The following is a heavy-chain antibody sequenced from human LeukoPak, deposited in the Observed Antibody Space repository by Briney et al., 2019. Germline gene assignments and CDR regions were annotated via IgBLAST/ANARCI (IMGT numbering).Heavy chain of an antibody. CDR3: AKGGGGVIMD. J-gene: IGHJ4*02. CDR2: IRFDGSND. Sequence: GGSLRLSCAASGFTFSNHGMHWVRQAPGKGLEWVAFIRFDGSNDYYAESVRGRFTISRENSKNTLSRQMRSLSAEDTALYYCAKGGGGVIMDWGQGTQVTVSS. V-gene: IGHV3-30*02. CDR1: GFTFSNHG. D-gene: IGHD3-10*01.